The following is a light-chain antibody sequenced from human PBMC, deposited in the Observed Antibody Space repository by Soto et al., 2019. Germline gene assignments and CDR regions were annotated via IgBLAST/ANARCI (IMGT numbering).Light chain of an antibody. CDR2: GAS. J-gene: IGKJ1*01. CDR1: QSVSNSY. Sequence: ENVLTQSPGTLSLSPGERATLSCRASQSVSNSYLAWYQQKPGQAPRLLIYGASSRATGIPARFSGSGSGTDVTLTISSLVPEDVAVYYCHQHGNWPTWTFGQGTKVDIK. V-gene: IGKV3-20*01. CDR3: HQHGNWPTWT.